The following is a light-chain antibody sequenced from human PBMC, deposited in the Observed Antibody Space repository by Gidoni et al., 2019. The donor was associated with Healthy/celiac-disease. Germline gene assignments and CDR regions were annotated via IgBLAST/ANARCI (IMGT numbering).Light chain of an antibody. V-gene: IGKV3-11*01. J-gene: IGKJ5*01. CDR3: QQRSNWPIT. Sequence: IVLTQSPATLSLSPGERATLSCRASQRVSSYLAWYQQKPGQAPRLLIYDASNRATGIPARFSGSGSGTDFTLTISSLEPEDFAVYYCQQRSNWPITFGQGTRLEIK. CDR1: QRVSSY. CDR2: DAS.